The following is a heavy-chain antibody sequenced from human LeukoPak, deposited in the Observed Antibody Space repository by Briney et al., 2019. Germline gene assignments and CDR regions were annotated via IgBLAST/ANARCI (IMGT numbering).Heavy chain of an antibody. V-gene: IGHV4-59*01. CDR2: IYYSGST. D-gene: IGHD3-9*01. CDR1: GGSISSYY. Sequence: PSETLSLTCTISGGSISSYYWSWIRQPPGKGLEWIGYIYYSGSTNYNPSLKSRVTISVDTSKNQFSLKLSSVTAADTAVYYCARVGTLYDILTGYSFDPWGQGTLVTVSS. CDR3: ARVGTLYDILTGYSFDP. J-gene: IGHJ5*02.